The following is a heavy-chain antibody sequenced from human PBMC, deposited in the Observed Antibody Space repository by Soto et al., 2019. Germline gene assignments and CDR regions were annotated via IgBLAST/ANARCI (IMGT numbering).Heavy chain of an antibody. D-gene: IGHD1-26*01. V-gene: IGHV4-30-4*01. CDR2: IYYRGST. CDR1: GGSISSGDYY. Sequence: QVQLQESGPGLVKPSQTLSLTCTVSGGSISSGDYYWSWIRQPPGKGLEWIGFIYYRGSTYYNPSLKSRVTISVDTSKNQCSLKLSSVTAADTAVYYCARGYGGWEVLGFDHWGQGTLVTVSS. J-gene: IGHJ4*02. CDR3: ARGYGGWEVLGFDH.